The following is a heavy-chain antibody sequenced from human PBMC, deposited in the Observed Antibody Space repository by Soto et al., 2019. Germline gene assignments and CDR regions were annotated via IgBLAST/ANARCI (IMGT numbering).Heavy chain of an antibody. V-gene: IGHV3-23*01. CDR1: GFTFSSYA. D-gene: IGHD2-21*01. CDR2: ISGSGGST. Sequence: PGGSLRLSCAASGFTFSSYAMSWVRQAPGKGLEWVSAISGSGGSTYYADSVKGRFTISRDNSKNTLYLQMNSLRAEDTAVYYCAKDRIPWPRDLNYFDYWGQGTLVTVSS. J-gene: IGHJ4*02. CDR3: AKDRIPWPRDLNYFDY.